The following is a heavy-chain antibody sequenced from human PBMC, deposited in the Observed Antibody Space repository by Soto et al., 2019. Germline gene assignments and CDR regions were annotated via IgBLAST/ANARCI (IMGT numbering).Heavy chain of an antibody. CDR1: GYTLSSYN. J-gene: IGHJ4*02. D-gene: IGHD1-7*01. Sequence: ASVKVSCKASGYTLSSYNIRWVRQAPGQGLEWMGVINTNGGSTTYAQKFQDRVTMTRETSTSTVYMELSSLRSEDTAIYYCARDQNYPGDFDYWGQGTLVTVSS. V-gene: IGHV1-46*01. CDR2: INTNGGST. CDR3: ARDQNYPGDFDY.